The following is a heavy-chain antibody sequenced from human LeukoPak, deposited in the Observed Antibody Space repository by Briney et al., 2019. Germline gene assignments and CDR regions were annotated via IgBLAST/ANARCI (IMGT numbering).Heavy chain of an antibody. Sequence: SETLSLTCTVSVGSITGFYWSWIRQPPGKGVEWIGYISYSVSIDYNPSLKMRITISVAPSKTQLSLKLTTVTAGDTAVYYCARGGYYGSGNDFRFDPWGQGTLVTVSS. CDR1: VGSITGFY. CDR2: ISYSVSI. J-gene: IGHJ5*02. CDR3: ARGGYYGSGNDFRFDP. V-gene: IGHV4-59*01. D-gene: IGHD3-10*01.